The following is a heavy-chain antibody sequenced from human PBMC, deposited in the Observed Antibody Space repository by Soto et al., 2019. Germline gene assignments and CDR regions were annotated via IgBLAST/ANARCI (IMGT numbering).Heavy chain of an antibody. CDR2: MSTKSTFA. Sequence: QVQLVESGGDLVKPGGSLRLSCTGSGFTFSDYLMSWIRQAPGKGLEWVAYMSTKSTFAIHADSVKGRFTISRDDAKNSVSLQMNSLRAEDTAVYYCAREGIMLRGFITEDYWGQGTLVTVSS. V-gene: IGHV3-11*05. CDR1: GFTFSDYL. CDR3: AREGIMLRGFITEDY. J-gene: IGHJ4*02. D-gene: IGHD3-10*01.